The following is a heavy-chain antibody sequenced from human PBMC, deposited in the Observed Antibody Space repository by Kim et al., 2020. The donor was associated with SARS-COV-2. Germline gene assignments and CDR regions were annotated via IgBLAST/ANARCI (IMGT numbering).Heavy chain of an antibody. J-gene: IGHJ4*02. CDR3: AKAAYCGGGSCYSFGY. V-gene: IGHV3-23*01. D-gene: IGHD2-15*01. Sequence: SVKGRFTIARDKSKNTMYLKMSSLRAEDTAVYYCAKAAYCGGGSCYSFGYWGQRALVTVS.